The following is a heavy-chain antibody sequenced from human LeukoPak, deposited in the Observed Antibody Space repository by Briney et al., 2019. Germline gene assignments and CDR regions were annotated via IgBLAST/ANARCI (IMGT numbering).Heavy chain of an antibody. V-gene: IGHV1-18*01. J-gene: IGHJ5*02. D-gene: IGHD3-10*01. CDR1: GYTFTSYG. CDR2: ISAYNGNT. Sequence: ASVKVSCKASGYTFTSYGISWVRQAPGQGLEWMGWISAYNGNTNYAQKLQGRVTMTTDTSTSTAYMELRSLRSDDTAVYYCARDVLPPYYYGSGSYRADWFDPWGQGTLVTVSS. CDR3: ARDVLPPYYYGSGSYRADWFDP.